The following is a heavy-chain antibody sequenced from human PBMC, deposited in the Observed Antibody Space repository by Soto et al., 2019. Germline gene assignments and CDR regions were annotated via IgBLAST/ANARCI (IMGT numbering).Heavy chain of an antibody. CDR1: GFTFSSYS. CDR2: ISSSSSYI. J-gene: IGHJ3*02. V-gene: IGHV3-21*01. CDR3: ARDLYSYGPGAFDI. D-gene: IGHD5-18*01. Sequence: GGSLRLSCAASGFTFSSYSMNWFGQAPGKGLEWVSSISSSSSYIYYADSVKGRFTISRDNAKNSLYLQMNSLRAEDTAVYYCARDLYSYGPGAFDIWGHGTMVTVSS.